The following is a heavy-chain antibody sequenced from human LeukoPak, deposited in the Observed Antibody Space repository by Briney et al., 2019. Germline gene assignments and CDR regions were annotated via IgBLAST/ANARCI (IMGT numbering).Heavy chain of an antibody. J-gene: IGHJ3*02. V-gene: IGHV3-7*01. CDR2: IKQDGSEK. Sequence: GGSLRLSCAASGFTSSSYWMSWVRQAPGKGLEWVANIKQDGSEKYYVDSVKGRFTISRDNAKNSLYLQMNSLRAEDTSVYYCARMAGLRTYAFDIWGQGTMVTVSS. CDR1: GFTSSSYW. D-gene: IGHD4-17*01. CDR3: ARMAGLRTYAFDI.